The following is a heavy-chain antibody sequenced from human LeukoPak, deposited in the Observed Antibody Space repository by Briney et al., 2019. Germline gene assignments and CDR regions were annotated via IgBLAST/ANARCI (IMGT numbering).Heavy chain of an antibody. V-gene: IGHV3-11*01. CDR2: ISSSGSTI. CDR1: GFTFSDYY. Sequence: PGGSLRLSCAASGFTFSDYYMSWIRQAPGKGLEWVSYISSSGSTIYYADSVKGRFTISRDNAKNSLYLQMNSLRAEDTAVYYCATSPHSSSWYLDYWGQGTLVTVSS. J-gene: IGHJ4*02. CDR3: ATSPHSSSWYLDY. D-gene: IGHD6-13*01.